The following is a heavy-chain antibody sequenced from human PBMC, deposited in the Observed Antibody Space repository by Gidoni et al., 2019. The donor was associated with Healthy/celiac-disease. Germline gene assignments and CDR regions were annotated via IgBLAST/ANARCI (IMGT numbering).Heavy chain of an antibody. Sequence: QLQLQESGPGLVKPSETLSLTCTVSGGSISSSSYYWGWIRQPPGKGLECIGSIYYSGSTYYNPSLKSRVTISVDTSKNQFSLKLSSVTAADTAVYYCARHFPDYSNYGPFTVFDYWGQGTLVTVSS. J-gene: IGHJ4*02. V-gene: IGHV4-39*01. CDR3: ARHFPDYSNYGPFTVFDY. CDR1: GGSISSSSYY. CDR2: IYYSGST. D-gene: IGHD4-4*01.